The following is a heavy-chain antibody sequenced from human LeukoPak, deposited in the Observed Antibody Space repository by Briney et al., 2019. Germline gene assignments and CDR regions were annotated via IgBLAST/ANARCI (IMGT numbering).Heavy chain of an antibody. CDR2: ISSNGDNT. J-gene: IGHJ4*02. Sequence: PGGSLRLSCSFSVFTFSIYVMHWVRQAPGKGLEYVSAISSNGDNTYYADSMRGRFTISRDNSKNTMYLQKSSLIADDTAVYYCVRGTGYWGQGTLVTVSS. CDR3: VRGTGY. D-gene: IGHD3/OR15-3a*01. V-gene: IGHV3-64D*06. CDR1: VFTFSIYV.